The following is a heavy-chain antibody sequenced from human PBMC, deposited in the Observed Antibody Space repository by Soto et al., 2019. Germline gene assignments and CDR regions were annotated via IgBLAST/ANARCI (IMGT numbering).Heavy chain of an antibody. CDR1: GFTFSSYE. J-gene: IGHJ5*02. V-gene: IGHV3-48*03. CDR2: ISSSGSSI. Sequence: VQLVESGGGLVQPGGSLRLSCAASGFTFSSYEMNWVRQAPGKGLEWVSYISSSGSSIFYADSVKGRFTISRDNAKNSLYLQMNSLRAEDTAVYYCARIQSGGYWKFDTWGQGTLVIVSS. D-gene: IGHD1-26*01. CDR3: ARIQSGGYWKFDT.